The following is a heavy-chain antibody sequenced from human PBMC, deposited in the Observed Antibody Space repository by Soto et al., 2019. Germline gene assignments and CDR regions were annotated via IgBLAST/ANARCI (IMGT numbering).Heavy chain of an antibody. CDR1: GGTFSSYA. CDR2: IMPIFGTA. CDR3: ARQTTVVNPSTPHYYYYGMDV. Sequence: QVQLVQSGAEVKKPGASVKVSCKASGGTFSSYAISWVRQAHGQGLEWMGGIMPIFGTANYAQKFQGRVRITADESTSGAYMEMSSLRSEDTAVYYCARQTTVVNPSTPHYYYYGMDVWGQATTVTVSS. V-gene: IGHV1-69*01. J-gene: IGHJ6*02. D-gene: IGHD4-17*01.